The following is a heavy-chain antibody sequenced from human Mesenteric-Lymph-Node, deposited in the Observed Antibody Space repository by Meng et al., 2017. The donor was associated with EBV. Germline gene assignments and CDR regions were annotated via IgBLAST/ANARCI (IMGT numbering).Heavy chain of an antibody. V-gene: IGHV4-4*02. CDR2: IYHSGST. CDR3: ARGSYYAGTPFDS. CDR1: GGSIVTTNW. J-gene: IGHJ5*01. Sequence: QVQQAGSGPGLVKPSGTLSLTCAVSGGSIVTTNWWSWVRQPPGKGLEWIGEIYHSGSTLYNPSLKSRVTILVDKSENHFTLELTSLTAADTAVYYCARGSYYAGTPFDSWGQGTLVTVSS. D-gene: IGHD3-10*01.